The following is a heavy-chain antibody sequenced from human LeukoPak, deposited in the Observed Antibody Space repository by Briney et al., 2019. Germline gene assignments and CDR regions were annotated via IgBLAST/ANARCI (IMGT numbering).Heavy chain of an antibody. CDR1: EFTFSDYY. V-gene: IGHV3-11*01. CDR3: AREGGNWGEGYFDY. Sequence: GGSLRLSCAASEFTFSDYYMNWIRQVPGKGLEWVSYISGSSSTMYYANSVKGRFTISRDNAKNLLYLQMNSLRAEDTAVYYCAREGGNWGEGYFDYWGQGTLVTVSS. D-gene: IGHD7-27*01. J-gene: IGHJ4*02. CDR2: ISGSSSTM.